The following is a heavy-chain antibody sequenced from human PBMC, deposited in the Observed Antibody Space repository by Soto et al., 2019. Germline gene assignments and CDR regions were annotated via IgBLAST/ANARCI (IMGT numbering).Heavy chain of an antibody. D-gene: IGHD2-15*01. CDR3: ARGVPNEHGGKGWFDP. CDR1: GGSFSGYY. J-gene: IGHJ5*02. V-gene: IGHV4-34*01. Sequence: SETLSLTCAADGGSFSGYYWSWIRQPPGKGLEWIGEINYSGDTHYNPSLRSRVTISRDTSKNQFSLKLSSVTAADTAVYYCARGVPNEHGGKGWFDPWGQGTLVTVSS. CDR2: INYSGDT.